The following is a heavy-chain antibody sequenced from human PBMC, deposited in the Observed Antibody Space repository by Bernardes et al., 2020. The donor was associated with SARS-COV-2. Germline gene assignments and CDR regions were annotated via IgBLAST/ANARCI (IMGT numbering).Heavy chain of an antibody. D-gene: IGHD2-2*01. CDR2: ISAEGTGI. CDR3: AGTSTTCCDY. V-gene: IGHV3-74*03. Sequence: GSLILSCSASEITFINYWMHWVRQAPGKGLIWVSRISAEGTGITYADSVKGRFTISRDNAKNTLYLQMNSLRVEDTGVYYCAGTSTTCCDYWGQGTLVTVSS. J-gene: IGHJ4*02. CDR1: EITFINYW.